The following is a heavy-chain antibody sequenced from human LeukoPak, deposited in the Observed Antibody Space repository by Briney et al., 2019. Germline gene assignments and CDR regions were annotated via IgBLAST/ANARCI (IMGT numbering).Heavy chain of an antibody. CDR2: INHSGST. Sequence: GSLRLSCAASGFTFSSYWMSWIRQPPGKGLEWIGEINHSGSTNYNPSLKSRVSISVDTSKNQVSLKLTSVTAADTAVYYCARGGWWDNWNRLDPWGQGTLVTVSS. D-gene: IGHD1-1*01. J-gene: IGHJ5*02. CDR1: GFTFSSYW. V-gene: IGHV4-34*01. CDR3: ARGGWWDNWNRLDP.